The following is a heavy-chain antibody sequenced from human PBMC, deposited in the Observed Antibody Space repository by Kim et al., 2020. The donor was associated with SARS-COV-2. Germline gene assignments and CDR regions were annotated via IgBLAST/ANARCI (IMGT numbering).Heavy chain of an antibody. Sequence: SETLSLTCTVSGGSISSSSYYWGWIRQPPGKGLEWIGSIYYSGSTYYNPSLKSRVTISVDTSKNQFSLKLSSVTAADTAVYYCARDQADYDRGRATVDYWGQGTLVTVSS. D-gene: IGHD3-22*01. CDR1: GGSISSSSYY. CDR3: ARDQADYDRGRATVDY. J-gene: IGHJ4*02. CDR2: IYYSGST. V-gene: IGHV4-39*07.